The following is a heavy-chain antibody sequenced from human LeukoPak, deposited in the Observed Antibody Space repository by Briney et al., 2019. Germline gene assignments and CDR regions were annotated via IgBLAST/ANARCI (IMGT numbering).Heavy chain of an antibody. J-gene: IGHJ1*01. CDR2: ISSSSRYI. V-gene: IGHV3-21*06. D-gene: IGHD6-6*01. Sequence: GSLRLSCTVSGFTFSSYSMNWVRQAPGKGLEWVSSISSSSRYIYYADSVKGRFTISRDNGKNSLYLQMNNLRAEDTAVYYCARDLTTSSTAYFHHWGQGTLVTVSS. CDR1: GFTFSSYS. CDR3: ARDLTTSSTAYFHH.